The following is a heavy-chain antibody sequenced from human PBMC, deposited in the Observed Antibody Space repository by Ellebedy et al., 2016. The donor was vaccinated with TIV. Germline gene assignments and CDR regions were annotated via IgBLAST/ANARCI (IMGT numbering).Heavy chain of an antibody. Sequence: SETLSLXXTVSGGSISSYYWSWIRQPPGKGLEWIGYIYYSGSTNYNPSLKSRVTISVDTSKNQFSLKLSSVTAADTTVYYCARVPYYWGQGTLVTVSS. V-gene: IGHV4-59*01. CDR1: GGSISSYY. CDR3: ARVPYY. J-gene: IGHJ4*02. CDR2: IYYSGST.